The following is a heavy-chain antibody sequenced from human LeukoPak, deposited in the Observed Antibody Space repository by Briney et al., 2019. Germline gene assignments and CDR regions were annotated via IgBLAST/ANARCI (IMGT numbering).Heavy chain of an antibody. Sequence: GGSLRLPCAASGFTFSSYAMHWVRQAPGKGLEWVAVISYDGSNKYYADSVKGRFTISRDNSKNTLYLQMNSLRAEDTAVYYCASRKTGGAFDIWGQGTMVTVSS. D-gene: IGHD1-1*01. J-gene: IGHJ3*02. CDR2: ISYDGSNK. V-gene: IGHV3-30-3*01. CDR3: ASRKTGGAFDI. CDR1: GFTFSSYA.